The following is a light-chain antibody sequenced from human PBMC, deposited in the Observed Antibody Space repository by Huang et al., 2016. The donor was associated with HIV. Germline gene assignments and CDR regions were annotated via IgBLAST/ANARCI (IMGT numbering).Light chain of an antibody. V-gene: IGKV1-9*01. CDR1: QGISSY. Sequence: IQLTQSPSSLSASVGDRVTITCRASQGISSYLAWYQEKSGKASKLLIYAASTLQSGVPSRFSGSGSGTDFTLTISSLQSEDFATYYCQQLNSYPRTFGQGTKVEIK. CDR3: QQLNSYPRT. J-gene: IGKJ1*01. CDR2: AAS.